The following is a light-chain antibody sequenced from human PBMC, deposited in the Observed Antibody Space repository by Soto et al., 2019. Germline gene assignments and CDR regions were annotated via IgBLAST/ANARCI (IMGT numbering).Light chain of an antibody. V-gene: IGLV2-14*01. CDR3: SSYTTSSTWV. CDR2: EVS. Sequence: QSVLTQPASVSGSPGQSITISCTGSNSDVGAYNYVSWYQQHPGKAPKLIIYEVSNRPAGVSHRFSGSKSGNTASLTISGLQTEDEADYYCSSYTTSSTWVFGGGTKLTVL. CDR1: NSDVGAYNY. J-gene: IGLJ3*02.